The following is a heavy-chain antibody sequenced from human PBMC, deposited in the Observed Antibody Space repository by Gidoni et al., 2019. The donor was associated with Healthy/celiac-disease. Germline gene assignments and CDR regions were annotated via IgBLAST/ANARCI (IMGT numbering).Heavy chain of an antibody. Sequence: QVQLQESGPGLVKPSETLSLPCTGPGGSTRRYYWSWIRPPAGKGLEWIGRIYTSGSTNYNPSLKSRVTMSVDTSKNQFSLKLSSVTAADTAVYYCARGTTYYDFWSGYYRAYYFDYWGQGTLVTVSS. D-gene: IGHD3-3*01. CDR3: ARGTTYYDFWSGYYRAYYFDY. J-gene: IGHJ4*02. CDR2: IYTSGST. CDR1: GGSTRRYY. V-gene: IGHV4-4*07.